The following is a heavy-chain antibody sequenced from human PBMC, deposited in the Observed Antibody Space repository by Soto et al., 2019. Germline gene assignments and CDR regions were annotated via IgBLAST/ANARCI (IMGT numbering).Heavy chain of an antibody. J-gene: IGHJ6*02. D-gene: IGHD3-10*01. Sequence: SETLSLTCTVSGGSISSYYWSWIRQPPGKGLEWIGYIYYSGSTNYNPSLKSRVTISVDTSKNQFSLKLSSVTAADTAVYYCARVRAMVRGVIYYYYGMDVWGQGTTVTVSS. CDR2: IYYSGST. CDR1: GGSISSYY. CDR3: ARVRAMVRGVIYYYYGMDV. V-gene: IGHV4-59*01.